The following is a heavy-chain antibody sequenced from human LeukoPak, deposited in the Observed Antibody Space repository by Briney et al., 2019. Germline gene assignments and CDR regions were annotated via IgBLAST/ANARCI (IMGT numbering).Heavy chain of an antibody. J-gene: IGHJ5*02. Sequence: GGSLSLSCAGSGFTVSGSYMYWVRQAPGKGLEWVANIKQDGSEKYYVDSVKGRFTISRDNAKNSLYLQMNSLRAEDTALYYCAKDAFGAADGKNWFDPWGRGTLVTVSS. V-gene: IGHV3-7*03. CDR2: IKQDGSEK. CDR1: GFTVSGSY. D-gene: IGHD6-13*01. CDR3: AKDAFGAADGKNWFDP.